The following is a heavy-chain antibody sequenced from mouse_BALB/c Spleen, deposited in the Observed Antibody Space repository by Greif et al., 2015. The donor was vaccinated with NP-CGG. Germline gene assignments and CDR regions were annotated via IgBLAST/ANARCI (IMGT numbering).Heavy chain of an antibody. CDR1: GFTFSDFY. D-gene: IGHD2-2*01. Sequence: EVKLVESGGGLVQPGGSLRLSCATSGFTFSDFYMEWVRQPPGKRLEWIAASRNKANDYTTEYSASVRGRFIVSRDTSQSILYLQMNALRAEDTAIYYCARDDGYYWYFDVWGAGTTVTVSS. V-gene: IGHV7-1*02. CDR2: SRNKANDYTT. CDR3: ARDDGYYWYFDV. J-gene: IGHJ1*01.